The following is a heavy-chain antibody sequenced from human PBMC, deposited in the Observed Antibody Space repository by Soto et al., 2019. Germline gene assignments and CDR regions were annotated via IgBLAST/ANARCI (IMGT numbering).Heavy chain of an antibody. Sequence: EVQLVESGGGLVQPGGSLRLSCAASGFTFSSYSMNWVRQAPGKGLEWVSYISSSSSTIYYADSVKGRFTITRDNDKNPMYLQMNSLRDEDTAVYYCARATIRLHGGFDYWGQGTLVTVSS. V-gene: IGHV3-48*02. CDR2: ISSSSSTI. CDR1: GFTFSSYS. D-gene: IGHD3-16*01. J-gene: IGHJ4*02. CDR3: ARATIRLHGGFDY.